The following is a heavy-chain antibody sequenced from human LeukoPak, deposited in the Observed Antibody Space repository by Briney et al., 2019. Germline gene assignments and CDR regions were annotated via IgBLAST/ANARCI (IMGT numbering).Heavy chain of an antibody. CDR3: ARDPSGYYVRWFDP. D-gene: IGHD3-3*01. CDR1: GGSFSCYY. J-gene: IGHJ5*02. V-gene: IGHV4-34*01. Sequence: PSETLSLTCAVYGGSFSCYYWSWIRQPPGKGLEWIGEINHSGSTNYNPSLKSRVTISVDTSKNQFSLKLSSVTAADTAVYYCARDPSGYYVRWFDPWGQGTLVTVSS. CDR2: INHSGST.